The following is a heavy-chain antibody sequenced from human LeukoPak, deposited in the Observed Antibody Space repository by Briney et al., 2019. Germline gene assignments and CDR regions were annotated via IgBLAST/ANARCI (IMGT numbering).Heavy chain of an antibody. CDR1: GFTFSSYG. Sequence: GGSLRLSCAASGFTFSSYGMNWVRQAPGKGLEWVSYISSSSSTIYYADSVKGRFTIPRDNAKNSLYLQMNSLRDEDTAVYYCAREVTTTFDYWGQGTLVTVSS. CDR3: AREVTTTFDY. J-gene: IGHJ4*02. CDR2: ISSSSSTI. V-gene: IGHV3-48*02. D-gene: IGHD4-11*01.